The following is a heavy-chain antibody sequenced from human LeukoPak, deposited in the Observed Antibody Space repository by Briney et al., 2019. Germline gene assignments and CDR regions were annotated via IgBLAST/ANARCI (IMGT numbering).Heavy chain of an antibody. CDR3: ARALAVAGMGYYYYYMDV. Sequence: PSETLSLTCTVSGYSISSGYYWGWIRQPPGKGLEWIGYIYYSGSTIYNPSLKSRVTISVDTSKNQFSLKLSSVTAADTAVYYCARALAVAGMGYYYYYMDVWGKGTTVTISS. CDR2: IYYSGST. CDR1: GYSISSGYY. D-gene: IGHD6-19*01. J-gene: IGHJ6*03. V-gene: IGHV4-61*01.